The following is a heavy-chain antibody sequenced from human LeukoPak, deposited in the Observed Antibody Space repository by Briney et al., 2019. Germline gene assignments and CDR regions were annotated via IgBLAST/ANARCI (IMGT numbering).Heavy chain of an antibody. V-gene: IGHV3-48*03. CDR3: ARGFGRFGHRFGY. CDR1: GFTFSSFE. CDR2: MSSRDNTR. J-gene: IGHJ4*02. D-gene: IGHD3-10*01. Sequence: PGGSLRLSCSASGFTFSSFEMDWVRQAPGKGLEWISYMSSRDNTRYYAESVRGRFTMSKDSAKNTLSLQMNSLRAEDTAFYYCARGFGRFGHRFGYLGQGTLVTVSS.